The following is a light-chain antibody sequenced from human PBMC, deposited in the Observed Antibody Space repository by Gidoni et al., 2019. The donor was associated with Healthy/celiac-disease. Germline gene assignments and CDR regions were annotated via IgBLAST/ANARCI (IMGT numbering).Light chain of an antibody. J-gene: IGKJ4*01. CDR1: QGISSY. CDR3: QQLNSYPLT. Sequence: DIQLTQSPSFLSASVGDRVTITCWASQGISSYLAWYQQKPGKAPKLLIYAASTLQSGVPSRFSGSGSGTEFTLTISSLQPEDFATYYCQQLNSYPLTFXGXTKVEIK. V-gene: IGKV1-9*01. CDR2: AAS.